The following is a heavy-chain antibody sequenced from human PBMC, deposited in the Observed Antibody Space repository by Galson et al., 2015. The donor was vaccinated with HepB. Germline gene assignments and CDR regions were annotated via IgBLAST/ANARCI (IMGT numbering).Heavy chain of an antibody. J-gene: IGHJ5*02. Sequence: SLRLSCAASGFIFSDYGMNWVRQAPGKGLEWVAFIRSDESKEHYADSVKGRFTISRDNSKSILYLQMNSLRLEDTALYYCVKMGGPARTLDNWLDPWGQGTLVTVSS. D-gene: IGHD1-26*01. V-gene: IGHV3-30*02. CDR1: GFIFSDYG. CDR3: VKMGGPARTLDNWLDP. CDR2: IRSDESKE.